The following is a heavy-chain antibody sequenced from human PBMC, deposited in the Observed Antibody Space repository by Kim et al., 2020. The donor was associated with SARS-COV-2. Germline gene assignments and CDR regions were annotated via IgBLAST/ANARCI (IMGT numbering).Heavy chain of an antibody. CDR3: AKALLES. Sequence: DGSNKDNAESVKGRFTISRDNSKNTLDRQMNGLRAEDTAVYYCAKALLESWGQGTLVTVSS. CDR2: DGSNK. D-gene: IGHD1-1*01. V-gene: IGHV3-30*02. J-gene: IGHJ5*02.